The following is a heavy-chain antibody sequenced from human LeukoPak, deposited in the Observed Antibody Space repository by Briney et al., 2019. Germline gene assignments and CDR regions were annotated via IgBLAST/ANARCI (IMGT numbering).Heavy chain of an antibody. V-gene: IGHV4-39*07. CDR1: GGSVSTSDYY. J-gene: IGHJ4*02. CDR2: VFYTGKT. Sequence: PSETLSLTCTVSGGSVSTSDYYWGWIRQSPVKGLEWIGDVFYTGKTNYNPSLGGRATISIDTSKNQLSLKLTYVTAADTAVYYCARVFDSWGQGTLITVSS. CDR3: ARVFDS.